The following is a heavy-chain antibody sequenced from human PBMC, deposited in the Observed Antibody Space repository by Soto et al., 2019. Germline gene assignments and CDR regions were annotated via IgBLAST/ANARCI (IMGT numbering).Heavy chain of an antibody. CDR2: INHSGST. D-gene: IGHD3-9*01. CDR3: ASRYFDSNYGMDV. Sequence: SETLSLTCAVYGGSFSGYYWSWIRQPPGKGLEWIGEINHSGSTNYNPSLKSRVTISVDTSKNQFSLKLSSVTAADTAVYYCASRYFDSNYGMDVWGQGTTVTVSS. CDR1: GGSFSGYY. J-gene: IGHJ6*02. V-gene: IGHV4-34*01.